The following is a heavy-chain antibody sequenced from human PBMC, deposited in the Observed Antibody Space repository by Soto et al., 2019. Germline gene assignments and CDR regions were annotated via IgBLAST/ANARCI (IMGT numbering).Heavy chain of an antibody. CDR1: GYTFTSYA. CDR2: INAGNGNT. V-gene: IGHV1-3*05. CDR3: ARSRIELDRYGMDF. Sequence: QVQLVQSGAEEKKPGASVKVSFKASGYTFTSYAIHWVRQAPGQRLEWMGWINAGNGNTKYSQKFQGRVTITRDTSARTADMCVSRLRSDDTAGYYCARSRIELDRYGMDFWGQGTTVTVSS. D-gene: IGHD1-1*01. J-gene: IGHJ6*02.